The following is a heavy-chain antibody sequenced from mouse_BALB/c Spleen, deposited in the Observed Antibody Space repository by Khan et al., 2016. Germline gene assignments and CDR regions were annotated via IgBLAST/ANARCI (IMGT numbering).Heavy chain of an antibody. CDR3: ARYRYYYGSSKYFDG. CDR1: GYTFTNYG. CDR2: INTYTGEP. Sequence: QIQLVQSGPELKKPGETVKISCKASGYTFTNYGMNWVTHAPGKDLKWLGWINTYTGEPTYADDFKERFAFSLSTSAYTASFHITNLRNKDTATDFCARYRYYYGSSKYFDGWGAGTTVTVSS. D-gene: IGHD1-1*01. V-gene: IGHV9-3-1*01. J-gene: IGHJ1*01.